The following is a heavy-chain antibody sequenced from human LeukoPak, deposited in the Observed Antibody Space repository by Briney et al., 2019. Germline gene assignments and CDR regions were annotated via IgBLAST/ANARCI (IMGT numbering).Heavy chain of an antibody. CDR2: IYHSGSA. CDR1: GYSISSGYY. Sequence: SETLSLTCTVSGYSISSGYYWGWIRQPPGKGLEWIGSIYHSGSAYYNPSLKSRVTISVDTSKNQFSLKLSSVTAADTAVYYCARDGGSYSSSRWFDPRGQGTLVTVSS. J-gene: IGHJ5*02. V-gene: IGHV4-38-2*02. D-gene: IGHD6-13*01. CDR3: ARDGGSYSSSRWFDP.